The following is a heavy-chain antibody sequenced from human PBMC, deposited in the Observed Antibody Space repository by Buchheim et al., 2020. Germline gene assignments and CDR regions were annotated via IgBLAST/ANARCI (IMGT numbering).Heavy chain of an antibody. Sequence: VQLVESGGGLVQPGRSLRLSCAASGFNFGDYAMHWVRQAPGKGLEWVAVISYDGSNKYYADSVKGRFTISRDNSKNTLYLQMNSLRAEDTAVYYCANGGSNWYFDLWGRGTL. D-gene: IGHD3-16*01. CDR1: GFNFGDYA. J-gene: IGHJ2*01. CDR2: ISYDGSNK. CDR3: ANGGSNWYFDL. V-gene: IGHV3-30*18.